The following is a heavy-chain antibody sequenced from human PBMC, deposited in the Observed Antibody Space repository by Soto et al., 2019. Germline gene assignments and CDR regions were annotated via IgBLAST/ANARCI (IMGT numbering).Heavy chain of an antibody. Sequence: QVQLVQSGAEVKKPGASVKVSCKASGYTFTSYGVSWVRQAPGQGLEWMGWISGYNGNTNYAQKLQGRVTMTTDTSTSTASVELRSLRSDDTAVYYCARAGKYYYGSGSPYYYGMDVWGQVITVTVSS. J-gene: IGHJ6*02. V-gene: IGHV1-18*04. D-gene: IGHD3-10*01. CDR2: ISGYNGNT. CDR1: GYTFTSYG. CDR3: ARAGKYYYGSGSPYYYGMDV.